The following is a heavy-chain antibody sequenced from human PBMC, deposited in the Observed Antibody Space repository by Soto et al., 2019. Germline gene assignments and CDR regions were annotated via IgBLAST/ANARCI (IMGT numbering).Heavy chain of an antibody. V-gene: IGHV1-69*13. CDR1: GGTFSGYA. CDR2: IIPIFGTA. D-gene: IGHD2-15*01. CDR3: ARGPLGYCSGGSCYGIDY. Sequence: ASVKVSCKASGGTFSGYAISWVRQAPGQGLEWMGGIIPIFGTANYAQKFQGRVTITADESTSTAYMELSSLRSEDTAVYYCARGPLGYCSGGSCYGIDYWGQGTLVTVSS. J-gene: IGHJ4*02.